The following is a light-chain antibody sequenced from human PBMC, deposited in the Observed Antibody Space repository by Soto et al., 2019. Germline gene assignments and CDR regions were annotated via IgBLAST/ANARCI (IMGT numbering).Light chain of an antibody. CDR1: QSVNSNY. V-gene: IGKV3-20*01. Sequence: EIVLTQSPGTLSLSPGDRATLSCRASQSVNSNYLAWYQRKPGQAPRLLIYGASNRATDIPYRFSDSGSGTDFTLTITRLEAEEFAVYYCQQYDSTPPTFGQGTKVEVK. J-gene: IGKJ1*01. CDR3: QQYDSTPPT. CDR2: GAS.